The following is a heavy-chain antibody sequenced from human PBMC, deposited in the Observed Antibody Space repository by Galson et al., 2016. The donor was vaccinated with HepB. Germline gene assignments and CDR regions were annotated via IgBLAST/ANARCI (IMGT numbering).Heavy chain of an antibody. J-gene: IGHJ5*02. CDR2: ISSGSRRI. D-gene: IGHD6-25*01. CDR1: GFTFSRHG. Sequence: SLRLSCAASGFTFSRHGMHWVRQAPGKGLEWISHISSGSRRIYYADSVKGRFTISRDQAQNSLYLQLNSLRDEDTAVYHCVRGYSSGWEGEFDLWGQGTLVTDSS. CDR3: VRGYSSGWEGEFDL. V-gene: IGHV3-48*02.